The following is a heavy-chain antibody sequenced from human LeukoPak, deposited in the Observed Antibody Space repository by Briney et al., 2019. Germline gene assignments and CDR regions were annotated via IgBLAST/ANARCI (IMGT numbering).Heavy chain of an antibody. Sequence: VGTLRLSCAVSGFTFSSYEMNWVRQAPGPGLEWFSYISRSGSTIYSADSVNCRFTISRDNAKNSLYLQMNSLRAEDTAVYYCARDLPIAVAVTTGGHFDYWGQGKLVTVSS. V-gene: IGHV3-48*03. J-gene: IGHJ4*02. D-gene: IGHD6-19*01. CDR2: ISRSGSTI. CDR1: GFTFSSYE. CDR3: ARDLPIAVAVTTGGHFDY.